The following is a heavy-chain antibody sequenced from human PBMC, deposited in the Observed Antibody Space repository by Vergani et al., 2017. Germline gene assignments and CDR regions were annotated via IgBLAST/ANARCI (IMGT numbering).Heavy chain of an antibody. Sequence: QVQLVQSGAEVKKPGSSVKVSCKASGGTFSSYAISWVRQAPGQGLEWMGRIIPIFGTANYAQKFQGRVTITADESTSTAYMELSSLRSEDTAVYYCAKDLLTSGELPLFDSWGQGTLVTVSS. CDR3: AKDLLTSGELPLFDS. D-gene: IGHD1-26*01. CDR2: IIPIFGTA. V-gene: IGHV1-69*18. CDR1: GGTFSSYA. J-gene: IGHJ4*02.